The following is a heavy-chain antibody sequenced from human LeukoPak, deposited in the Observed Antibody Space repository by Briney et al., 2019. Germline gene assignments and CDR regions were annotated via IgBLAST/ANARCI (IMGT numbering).Heavy chain of an antibody. J-gene: IGHJ4*02. CDR3: TRQNCTGGSCSYVDC. CDR1: GFTFSDSY. Sequence: PGGSLRLSCAASGFTFSDSYMHWVRQASGKGLEWVGLIRTKTSNYSATDSESVKGRFTISRDDSKNTAYLQMNSLKMEDTAVYYCTRQNCTGGSCSYVDCWGQGTLVTVSS. V-gene: IGHV3-73*01. D-gene: IGHD2-8*02. CDR2: IRTKTSNYSA.